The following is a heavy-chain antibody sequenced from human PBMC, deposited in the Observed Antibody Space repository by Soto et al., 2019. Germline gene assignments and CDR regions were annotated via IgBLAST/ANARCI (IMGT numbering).Heavy chain of an antibody. CDR1: GGSISSGGYY. CDR3: ARARPDNIDY. Sequence: QVQLQESGPGLVKPSETLSLTCTVSGGSISSGGYYWTWIRQHPGKGLEWIGYIYYGGSTYYNSSLNSRITISVDASRNQFFLNLSSGTAADTALYYCARARPDNIDYWGQGTLVTVSS. V-gene: IGHV4-31*03. CDR2: IYYGGST. J-gene: IGHJ4*02. D-gene: IGHD3-9*01.